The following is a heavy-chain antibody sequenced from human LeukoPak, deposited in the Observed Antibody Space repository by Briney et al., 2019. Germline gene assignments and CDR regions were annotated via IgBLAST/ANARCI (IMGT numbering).Heavy chain of an antibody. CDR1: KFTFRNHG. J-gene: IGHJ4*02. CDR3: ARDRGARYYDY. D-gene: IGHD3-10*01. CDR2: IWYDGSKQ. V-gene: IGHV3-33*01. Sequence: GGSLRLSCAVSKFTFRNHGMHWVRQAPGKGLEWVAIIWYDGSKQYYADSVKGRFTISRDNSKDTLYLQMNSLRDEDTAVYYCARDRGARYYDYWGQGTQVSVSS.